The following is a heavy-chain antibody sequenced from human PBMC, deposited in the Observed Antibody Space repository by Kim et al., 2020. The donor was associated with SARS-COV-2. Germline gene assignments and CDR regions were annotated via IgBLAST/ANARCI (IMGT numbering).Heavy chain of an antibody. CDR3: AAVRITMVRGVIFDY. Sequence: SVKVSCKASGFTFTSSVVQWVRQARGQRLEWIGWIVVGSGNTNYAQKFQERVTITRDMPTSTAYMELSSLRSEDTAVYYCAAVRITMVRGVIFDYWGQGTLVTVSS. CDR1: GFTFTSSV. CDR2: IVVGSGNT. D-gene: IGHD3-10*01. V-gene: IGHV1-58*01. J-gene: IGHJ4*02.